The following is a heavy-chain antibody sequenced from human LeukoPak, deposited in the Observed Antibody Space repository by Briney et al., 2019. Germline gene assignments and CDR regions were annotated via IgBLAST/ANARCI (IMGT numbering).Heavy chain of an antibody. J-gene: IGHJ5*02. D-gene: IGHD3-3*01. CDR1: GYSISSGYY. CDR2: IYHSGST. CDR3: ARALGYDFWSGYYTGNWFDP. Sequence: SETLSLTCAVSGYSISSGYYWGWIRQPPGKGLEWIGSIYHSGSTYYDPSLKSRVTISVDTSKNQFSLKLSSVTAADTAVYYCARALGYDFWSGYYTGNWFDPWGQGTLVAVSS. V-gene: IGHV4-38-2*01.